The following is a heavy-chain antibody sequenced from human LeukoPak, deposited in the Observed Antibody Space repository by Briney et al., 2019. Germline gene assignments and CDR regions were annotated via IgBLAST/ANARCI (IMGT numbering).Heavy chain of an antibody. CDR3: ARDSLRSYYFDY. J-gene: IGHJ4*02. D-gene: IGHD4-17*01. CDR2: ISAYNGNT. CDR1: AYTFTMYG. V-gene: IGHV1-18*01. Sequence: ASVTVSYTPSAYTFTMYGISWVRQAPGQGREGMGWISAYNGNTNYAQKLQGRVTMTTDTSTSTAYMELRSLRSDDTAVYYCARDSLRSYYFDYWGQGTLVTVSS.